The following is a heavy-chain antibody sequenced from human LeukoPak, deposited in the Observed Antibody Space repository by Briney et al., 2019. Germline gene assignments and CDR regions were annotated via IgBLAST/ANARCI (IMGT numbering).Heavy chain of an antibody. D-gene: IGHD1-26*01. Sequence: EASVKVSCKASGGTFSSYAISWVRQAPGQGLEWMGGIIPIFGTANYAQKFQGRVTITAEESTSTAYMELSSLRSEDTAVYYCARVVYGSGSYFYYYGMDVWGQGTTVTVSS. CDR2: IIPIFGTA. CDR1: GGTFSSYA. V-gene: IGHV1-69*13. CDR3: ARVVYGSGSYFYYYGMDV. J-gene: IGHJ6*02.